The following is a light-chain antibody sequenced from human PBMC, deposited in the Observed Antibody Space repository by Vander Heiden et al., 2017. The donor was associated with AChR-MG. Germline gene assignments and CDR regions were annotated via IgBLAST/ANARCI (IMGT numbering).Light chain of an antibody. V-gene: IGKV1-33*01. J-gene: IGKJ5*01. CDR2: DAS. CDR1: QDISNY. Sequence: DIQMTQSPSSLSASVGDRVTITCQASQDISNYLNWYQQKPGKAPKLLIYDASNLETGVPSRFSGSGSRTDFTFTISSLHPEDIATYYCQQYDNLPRTFGQGTRLEIK. CDR3: QQYDNLPRT.